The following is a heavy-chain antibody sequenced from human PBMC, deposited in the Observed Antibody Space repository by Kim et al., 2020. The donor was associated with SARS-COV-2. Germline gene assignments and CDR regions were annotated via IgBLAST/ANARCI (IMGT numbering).Heavy chain of an antibody. Sequence: IYYAGSVEGRFTISRDNAQYALHLQMNSLRADDTAVYYCVRGSKGDAFDIWGQGTLVTVSS. J-gene: IGHJ3*02. V-gene: IGHV3-48*04. CDR3: VRGSKGDAFDI. D-gene: IGHD3-10*01. CDR2: I.